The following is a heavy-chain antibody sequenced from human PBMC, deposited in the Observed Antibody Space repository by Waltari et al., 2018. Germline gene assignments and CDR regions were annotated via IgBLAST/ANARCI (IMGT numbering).Heavy chain of an antibody. D-gene: IGHD3-9*01. CDR3: ARLPLNYAVDV. CDR2: IYYSGTT. J-gene: IGHJ6*02. Sequence: QLQLQESGPGLVKPSETLSLTCTVSVGSIRSSTYYWGWIRQTPGKGLECIGSIYYSGTTYHNPSLKSRITISIDTSQNQFSLKLYSVTAADTAVYYCARLPLNYAVDVWGQGTTVTVSS. V-gene: IGHV4-39*07. CDR1: VGSIRSSTYY.